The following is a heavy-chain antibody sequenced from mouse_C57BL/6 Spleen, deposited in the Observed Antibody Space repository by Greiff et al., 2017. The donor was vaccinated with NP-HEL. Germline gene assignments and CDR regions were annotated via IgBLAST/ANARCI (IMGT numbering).Heavy chain of an antibody. D-gene: IGHD1-1*01. CDR2: INPSNGGT. V-gene: IGHV1-53*01. CDR3: ARTEYGDAYWDYDV. Sequence: QVQLQQPGTELVKPGASVKLSCKASGYTFTSYWMHWMKQRPGQGLEWIGNINPSNGGTNYTEKFKSKATLTVDKSSRTAYMQLRSLTSEDSAVSEGARTEYGDAYWDYDVWGTGTTVTVSS. CDR1: GYTFTSYW. J-gene: IGHJ1*03.